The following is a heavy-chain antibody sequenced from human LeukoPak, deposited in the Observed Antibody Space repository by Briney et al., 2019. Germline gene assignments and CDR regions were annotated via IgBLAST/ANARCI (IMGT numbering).Heavy chain of an antibody. J-gene: IGHJ4*02. Sequence: GGSLRLSCAASGFTFSSYAMSWIRQAPGKGLEWVSIISGNGGTTYYADSVKGRFTISRDNSKHTLSLQMNRLTAEDTAVYYCAQGGGRAVVVIAARFDSWGLGTLVTVSS. V-gene: IGHV3-23*01. CDR3: AQGGGRAVVVIAARFDS. CDR1: GFTFSSYA. CDR2: ISGNGGTT. D-gene: IGHD2-15*01.